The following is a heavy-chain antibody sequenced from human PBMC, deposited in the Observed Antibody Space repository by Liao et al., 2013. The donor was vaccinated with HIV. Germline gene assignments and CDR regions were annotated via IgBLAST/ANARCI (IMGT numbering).Heavy chain of an antibody. V-gene: IGHV4-61*02. CDR1: GGSISSGSYY. Sequence: QMQLQESGPGLVKPSQTLSLSCTVSGGSISSGSYYWSWIRQPAGKGLEWIGRIYTDGGTNYDSSLKSRVTISMDTSKNQFSLKVDSVTAADTAVYYCAVWTGDHGFDVWGRGQWSPSLQ. J-gene: IGHJ3*01. CDR3: AVWTGDHGFDV. D-gene: IGHD3/OR15-3a*01. CDR2: IYTDGGT.